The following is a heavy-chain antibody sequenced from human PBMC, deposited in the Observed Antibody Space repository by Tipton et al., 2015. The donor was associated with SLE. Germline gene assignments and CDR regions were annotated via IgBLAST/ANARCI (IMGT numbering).Heavy chain of an antibody. J-gene: IGHJ3*02. D-gene: IGHD2-2*01. CDR3: ARGGDDTVVIPAAAEGNAFDI. Sequence: SLRLSCAASGFPFSSYEMNWVRQAPGKGLEWVSYISSSGSTIYYADSVKGRFTISRDNAKNSLYLQMNSLRAEDTAVYYCARGGDDTVVIPAAAEGNAFDIWGQGPMVTVAS. V-gene: IGHV3-48*03. CDR2: ISSSGSTI. CDR1: GFPFSSYE.